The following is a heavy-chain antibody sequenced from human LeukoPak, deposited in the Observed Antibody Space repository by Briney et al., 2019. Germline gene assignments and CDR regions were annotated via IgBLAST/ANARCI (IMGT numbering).Heavy chain of an antibody. CDR1: GYTFTSYY. Sequence: ASVKVPCKASGYTFTSYYMHWVRQAPGQGLEWMGIINPSGGSTSYAQKFQGRVTMTRDTSTSTVYMELSSLRSEDTAVYYCARALVGATTEDYWGQGTLVTVSS. J-gene: IGHJ4*02. CDR3: ARALVGATTEDY. CDR2: INPSGGST. V-gene: IGHV1-46*01. D-gene: IGHD1-26*01.